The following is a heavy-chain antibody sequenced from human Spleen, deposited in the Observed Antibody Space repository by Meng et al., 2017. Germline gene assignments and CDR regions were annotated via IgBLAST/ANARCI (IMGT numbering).Heavy chain of an antibody. Sequence: WVRQAPGKGLEWVAVKWYDGNYADSVQGRFTISRDNSKKTLYLQMNSLRAEDTAVYYCARGNKSVVAFDIWGQGTMVTVSS. CDR2: KWYDGN. D-gene: IGHD2-15*01. J-gene: IGHJ3*02. V-gene: IGHV3-33*01. CDR3: ARGNKSVVAFDI.